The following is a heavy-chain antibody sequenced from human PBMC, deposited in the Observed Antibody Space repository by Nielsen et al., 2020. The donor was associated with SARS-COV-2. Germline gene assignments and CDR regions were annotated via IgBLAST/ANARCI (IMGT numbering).Heavy chain of an antibody. CDR2: IYYSGST. V-gene: IGHV4-61*01. J-gene: IGHJ6*02. D-gene: IGHD1-26*01. CDR3: ARDREVGATGDYGMDV. CDR1: GGSVSSGSYY. Sequence: SETLSLTCTVSGGSVSSGSYYWSWIRQPPGKGLEWIGYIYYSGSTNYNPSLKSRVTISVDTSKNQFSLKLSSVTAADTAVYYCARDREVGATGDYGMDVWRQGTTVTVSS.